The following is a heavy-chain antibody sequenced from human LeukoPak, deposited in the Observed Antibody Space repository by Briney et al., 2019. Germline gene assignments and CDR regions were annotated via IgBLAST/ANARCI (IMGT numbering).Heavy chain of an antibody. V-gene: IGHV1-8*01. J-gene: IGHJ4*02. Sequence: ASVKVSCKASGYTFISYDINWWRQATGQWPEWMGWMNPNSGATGYAQKFQGRVTMTRSASINTAYMELTNLRSEDTAVYYCATGLVGAYQFDYWGQGTLVTVSS. CDR3: ATGLVGAYQFDY. D-gene: IGHD1-26*01. CDR2: MNPNSGAT. CDR1: GYTFISYD.